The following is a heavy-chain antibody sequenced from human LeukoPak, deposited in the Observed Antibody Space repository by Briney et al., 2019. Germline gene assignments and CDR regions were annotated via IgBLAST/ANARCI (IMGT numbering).Heavy chain of an antibody. V-gene: IGHV3-48*01. Sequence: GGSLRLSCAASGFTFSTYSMNWVRQAPGKGLEWVSYISSTSTTEYADSVKGRFTISRDNAKNSLYLEMNSLRAGDTAVYYCARGYRYGATFDYWGQGALVTVSS. J-gene: IGHJ4*02. D-gene: IGHD5-18*01. CDR3: ARGYRYGATFDY. CDR1: GFTFSTYS. CDR2: ISSTSTT.